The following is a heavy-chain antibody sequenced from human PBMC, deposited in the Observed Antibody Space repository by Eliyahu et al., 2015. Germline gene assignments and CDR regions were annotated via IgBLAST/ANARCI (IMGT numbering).Heavy chain of an antibody. V-gene: IGHV4-4*07. Sequence: QVQLQESGPGLVKPSATLSLTCTVXGSXXTXYYWXWFRQPAGKGLEWIGRIYTNMYSHYNPSLKSRVSMSVDTSKYQFYLELNSVTAADTAVYYCARDRWNDVEGYFDYWGQGTLVTVSS. D-gene: IGHD1-1*01. CDR3: ARDRWNDVEGYFDY. J-gene: IGHJ4*02. CDR2: IYTNMYS. CDR1: GSXXTXYY.